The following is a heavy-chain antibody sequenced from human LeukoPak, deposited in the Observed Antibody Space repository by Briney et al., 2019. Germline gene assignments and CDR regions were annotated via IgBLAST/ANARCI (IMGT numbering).Heavy chain of an antibody. CDR3: ARQPGYCSSTSCWFDY. J-gene: IGHJ4*02. V-gene: IGHV4-38-2*02. CDR1: GYSISSGYY. CDR2: IYHSGST. D-gene: IGHD2-2*01. Sequence: SETLSLTCTVSGYSISSGYYWGWIRQPPGKGLEWIGSIYHSGSTYYNPSLKSRVTISVDTSKNQFSLKLSSVTAADTAVYYCARQPGYCSSTSCWFDYWGQGTLVTVSS.